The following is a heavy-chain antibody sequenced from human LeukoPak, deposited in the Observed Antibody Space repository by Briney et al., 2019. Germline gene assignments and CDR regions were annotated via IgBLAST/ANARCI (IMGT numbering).Heavy chain of an antibody. D-gene: IGHD6-6*01. CDR3: AKEQSSSGFFDY. J-gene: IGHJ4*02. CDR2: TNSDGSGT. CDR1: GFTFSNYW. Sequence: GGSLRLSCAASGFTFSNYWMHWVRQAPGKGLVWVSRTNSDGSGTTYADSVKGRFTISRDNSKNTLYLQMNSLRAEDTAVYYCAKEQSSSGFFDYWGQGTLVTVSS. V-gene: IGHV3-74*01.